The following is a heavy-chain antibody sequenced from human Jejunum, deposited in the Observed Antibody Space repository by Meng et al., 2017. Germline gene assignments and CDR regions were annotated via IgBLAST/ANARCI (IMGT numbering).Heavy chain of an antibody. Sequence: QVQLGQSGAEEKKPGFSVKVSCKTSGGTFTSYAITWVRQAPGQGLEWMGGIIPISGTTKYAQKLQGRVTITADTSTSTAYMELSSLTSEDTAVYYCARGAVDFDYWGQGTLVTVSS. CDR1: GGTFTSYA. CDR3: ARGAVDFDY. CDR2: IIPISGTT. V-gene: IGHV1-69*06. J-gene: IGHJ4*02.